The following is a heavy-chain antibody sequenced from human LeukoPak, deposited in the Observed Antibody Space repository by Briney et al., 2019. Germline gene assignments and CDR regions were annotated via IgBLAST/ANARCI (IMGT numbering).Heavy chain of an antibody. CDR2: INHSGST. J-gene: IGHJ5*02. Sequence: GSLRLSCAASGFTFSSYAMSWVRQPPGKGLEWIGEINHSGSTNYNPSLKSRVTISVDTSKNQFSLKLSSVTAADTAVYYCARRPWIQLWFESWFDPWGQGTLVTVSS. CDR1: GFTFSSYA. V-gene: IGHV4-34*01. D-gene: IGHD5-18*01. CDR3: ARRPWIQLWFESWFDP.